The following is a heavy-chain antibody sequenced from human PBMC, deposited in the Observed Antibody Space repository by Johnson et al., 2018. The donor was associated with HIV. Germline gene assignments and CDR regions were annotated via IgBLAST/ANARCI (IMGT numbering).Heavy chain of an antibody. Sequence: QVQLVESGGGLVQPGRSLRLSCAASGFTFSSYGMHWVRQAPGKGLEWVAVIWYDGSNTYYADSVKGRFTISRDNSKNTLYLQMNSLRAEDTAVYYCVREIQSYVGNFGGAFDILGQGTMVTVSS. D-gene: IGHD4-23*01. CDR3: VREIQSYVGNFGGAFDI. CDR1: GFTFSSYG. J-gene: IGHJ3*02. V-gene: IGHV3-33*01. CDR2: IWYDGSNT.